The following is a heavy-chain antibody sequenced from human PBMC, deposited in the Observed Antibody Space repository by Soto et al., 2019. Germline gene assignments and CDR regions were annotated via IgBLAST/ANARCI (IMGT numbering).Heavy chain of an antibody. CDR1: GFTFSSYG. J-gene: IGHJ4*02. CDR2: IWYDGSNK. D-gene: IGHD6-19*01. V-gene: IGHV3-33*01. Sequence: PGGSLRLSCAASGFTFSSYGMHWVRQAPGKGLEWVAVIWYDGSNKYYADSVKGRFTISRDNSKNTLYLQMNSLRAEDTAVYYCARDRGIAVAPAHLFDYWGQGTLVTVSS. CDR3: ARDRGIAVAPAHLFDY.